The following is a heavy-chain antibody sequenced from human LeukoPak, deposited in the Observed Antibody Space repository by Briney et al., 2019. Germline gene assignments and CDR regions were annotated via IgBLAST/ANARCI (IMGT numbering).Heavy chain of an antibody. V-gene: IGHV1-69*06. CDR1: GGTFSSYA. Sequence: GASVKVSCKASGGTFSSYAISWVRQAPGQGLEWMGGIIPIFGTANYAQKFQGRVTITADKSTSTAYMELSGLRSEDTAVYYCARSAAAAGFSAEGYWGQGTLVTVSS. D-gene: IGHD6-13*01. CDR2: IIPIFGTA. CDR3: ARSAAAAGFSAEGY. J-gene: IGHJ4*02.